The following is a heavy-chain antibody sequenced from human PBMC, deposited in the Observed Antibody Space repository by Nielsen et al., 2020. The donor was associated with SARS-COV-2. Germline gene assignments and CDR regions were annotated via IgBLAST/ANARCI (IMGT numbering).Heavy chain of an antibody. D-gene: IGHD5-12*01. V-gene: IGHV3-30-3*01. Sequence: SCAASGFTFSSYAMHWVRQAPGKGLEWVAVISYDGSNKYYADSVKGRFTISRDNSKNTLYLQMNSLRAEDTAVYYCARGDRYSGYESAFDIWGQGTMVTVSS. J-gene: IGHJ3*02. CDR1: GFTFSSYA. CDR2: ISYDGSNK. CDR3: ARGDRYSGYESAFDI.